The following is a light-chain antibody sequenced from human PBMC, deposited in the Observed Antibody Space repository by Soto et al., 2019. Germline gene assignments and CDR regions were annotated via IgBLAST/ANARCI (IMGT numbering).Light chain of an antibody. Sequence: EIVLTQSPGTLSLSPGERATLSCRASQSVSSSYLAWYQQKPGQTPRLLIYGASSRATGIPDRFSGSGSGTYFTLTISRLEPEDFAVYYCQQYGSSPLFTFGPWTKVDIK. J-gene: IGKJ3*01. V-gene: IGKV3-20*01. CDR1: QSVSSSY. CDR3: QQYGSSPLFT. CDR2: GAS.